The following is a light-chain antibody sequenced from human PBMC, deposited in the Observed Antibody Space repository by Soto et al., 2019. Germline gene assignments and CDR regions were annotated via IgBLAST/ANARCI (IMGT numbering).Light chain of an antibody. CDR1: SGHNSYA. Sequence: QSVLTQSPSASASLGTSVKLTCTLSSGHNSYAIAWHQQQPEKGPRYLMKVNSDGSHSKGDGIPDRFSGSSSGAERYLTISSLQSEDEADYYCQTWGTGIAVFGGGTQLTVL. CDR2: VNSDGSH. V-gene: IGLV4-69*02. CDR3: QTWGTGIAV. J-gene: IGLJ7*01.